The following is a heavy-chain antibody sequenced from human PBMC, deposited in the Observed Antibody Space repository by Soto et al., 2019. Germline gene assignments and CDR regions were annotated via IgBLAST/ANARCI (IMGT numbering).Heavy chain of an antibody. CDR2: IIPILGIA. CDR1: GGTFSSYT. Sequence: QVQLVQSGAEVKKPGSSVKVSCKASGGTFSSYTISWVRQAPGQGLEWMGRIIPILGIANYAQKFQGRVTINADKSTSTAYMALSSLRSEDTAVYYCARERPPDGYNQPHFDSWGQGTLVTVSS. D-gene: IGHD5-12*01. J-gene: IGHJ4*02. V-gene: IGHV1-69*08. CDR3: ARERPPDGYNQPHFDS.